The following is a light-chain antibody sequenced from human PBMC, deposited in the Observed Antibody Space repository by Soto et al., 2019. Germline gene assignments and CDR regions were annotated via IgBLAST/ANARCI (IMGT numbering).Light chain of an antibody. J-gene: IGKJ5*01. V-gene: IGKV3-20*01. Sequence: EIVMTQSPATLSVSQGERATLSCRASQSVATNLAWYQQKPGQPPRLLIYGASSRATGIPDRFSGSGSGTDFTLTIRRLEPEDSAMYYCQHYGSSSITFGQGTRLEIK. CDR1: QSVATN. CDR3: QHYGSSSIT. CDR2: GAS.